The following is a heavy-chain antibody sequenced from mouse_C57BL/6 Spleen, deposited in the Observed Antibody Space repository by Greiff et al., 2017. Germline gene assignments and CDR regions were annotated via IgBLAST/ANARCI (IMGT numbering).Heavy chain of an antibody. J-gene: IGHJ4*01. CDR3: AREGYDYDLDY. CDR2: IYPGSGST. V-gene: IGHV1-55*01. CDR1: GYTFTSYW. D-gene: IGHD2-4*01. Sequence: QVQLQQPGAELVKPGASVKMSCKASGYTFTSYWITWVKQWPGQGLEWIGDIYPGSGSTNYNEKFKSKATLTVDTSSSTAYMQLSSLTSEGSAVYYCAREGYDYDLDYWGQGTSVTVSS.